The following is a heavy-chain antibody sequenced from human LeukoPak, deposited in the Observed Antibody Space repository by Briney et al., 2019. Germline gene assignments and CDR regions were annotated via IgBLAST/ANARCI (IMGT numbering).Heavy chain of an antibody. Sequence: PGGSLRLSCAASGFTFTSYSMNWVRQAPGKGLEWVSSISSRSTYTYYADSVKGRFTISRDNAKISLYLQMNSLRVEDTAVYYCARSQFGELLNGFDYWGQGTLVTVSS. CDR1: GFTFTSYS. D-gene: IGHD3-10*01. J-gene: IGHJ4*02. CDR2: ISSRSTYT. CDR3: ARSQFGELLNGFDY. V-gene: IGHV3-21*01.